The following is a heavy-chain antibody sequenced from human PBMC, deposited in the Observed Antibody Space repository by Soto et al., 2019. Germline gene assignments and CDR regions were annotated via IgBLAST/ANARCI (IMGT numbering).Heavy chain of an antibody. CDR2: ISAYNGNT. CDR3: ARGSRAVALTDYGMDV. Sequence: ASVKVSCKASGYTFTSYGISWVRQAPGQGLEWMGWISAYNGNTNYAQKLQGRVTMTTDTSTSTAYMELRSLRSDDTAVYYCARGSRAVALTDYGMDVWGQGTTVTVSS. V-gene: IGHV1-18*04. D-gene: IGHD6-19*01. CDR1: GYTFTSYG. J-gene: IGHJ6*02.